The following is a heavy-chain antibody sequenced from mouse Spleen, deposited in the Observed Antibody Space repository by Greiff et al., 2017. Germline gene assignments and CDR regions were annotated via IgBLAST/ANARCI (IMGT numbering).Heavy chain of an antibody. J-gene: IGHJ4*01. V-gene: IGHV1-55*01. D-gene: IGHD2-1*01. CDR3: ARGGNYVAMDY. CDR1: GYTFTSYW. Sequence: QVQLQQSGAELVKPGASVKMSCKASGYTFTSYWITWVKQRPGQGLEWIGDIYPGSGSTNYNEKFKSKATLTVDTSSSTAYMQLSSLTSEDSAVYYCARGGNYVAMDYWGQGTSVTVSS. CDR2: IYPGSGST.